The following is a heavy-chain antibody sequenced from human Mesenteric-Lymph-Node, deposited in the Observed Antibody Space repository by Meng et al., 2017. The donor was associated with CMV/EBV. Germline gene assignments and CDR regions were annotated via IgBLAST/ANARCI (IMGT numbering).Heavy chain of an antibody. Sequence: SFTDYAVSWVRQAPGQGLEWMRWISGYNGNTNDPEKFQDRVTMTTDTSTSTAYMELRSLRPDDTAIYYCARRLLYYDVLTGSPLDYWGQGTLVTVSS. CDR3: ARRLLYYDVLTGSPLDY. D-gene: IGHD3-9*01. CDR1: SFTDYA. J-gene: IGHJ4*02. V-gene: IGHV1-18*04. CDR2: ISGYNGNT.